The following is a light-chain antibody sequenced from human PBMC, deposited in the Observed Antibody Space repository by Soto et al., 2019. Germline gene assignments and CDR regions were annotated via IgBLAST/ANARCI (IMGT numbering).Light chain of an antibody. CDR3: QQYGSSLIT. CDR2: VAS. Sequence: EIVLTQTPGTLSLSPGARAPLSCRASQSVSRSYLAWYQQKPGQAPRLLIYVASSRATGIPDRFSGSGSGTDFTLTISRLEPEDFAVYYCQQYGSSLITFGQGTRLEIK. CDR1: QSVSRSY. V-gene: IGKV3-20*01. J-gene: IGKJ5*01.